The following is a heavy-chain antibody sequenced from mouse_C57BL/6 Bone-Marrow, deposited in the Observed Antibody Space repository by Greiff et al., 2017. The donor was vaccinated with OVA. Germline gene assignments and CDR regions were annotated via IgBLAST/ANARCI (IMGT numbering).Heavy chain of an antibody. CDR2: FYPGSGSI. Sequence: VQGVESGAELVKPGASVKLSCKASGYTFTEYTIHWVKQRSGQGLEWIGWFYPGSGSIKYNEKFKDKATLTADKSSSTVYRELSRLTSEDSAVYCGVRHEWNYGSSPGWFADWGQGTLVTVSA. D-gene: IGHD1-1*01. CDR1: GYTFTEYT. V-gene: IGHV1-62-2*01. CDR3: VRHEWNYGSSPGWFAD. J-gene: IGHJ3*01.